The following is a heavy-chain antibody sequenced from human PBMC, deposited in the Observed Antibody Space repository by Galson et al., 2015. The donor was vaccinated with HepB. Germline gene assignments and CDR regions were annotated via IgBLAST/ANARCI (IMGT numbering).Heavy chain of an antibody. CDR3: ARVSLGIAAAGTFDY. CDR2: ISSSSSTI. D-gene: IGHD6-13*01. CDR1: GFTFSSYS. Sequence: SLRLSCAASGFTFSSYSMNWVRQAPGKGLEWVSYISSSSSTIYYADSVKGRFTISRDNAKNSLYLQMNSLRDEDTAVYYCARVSLGIAAAGTFDYWGQGTLVAVSS. J-gene: IGHJ4*02. V-gene: IGHV3-48*02.